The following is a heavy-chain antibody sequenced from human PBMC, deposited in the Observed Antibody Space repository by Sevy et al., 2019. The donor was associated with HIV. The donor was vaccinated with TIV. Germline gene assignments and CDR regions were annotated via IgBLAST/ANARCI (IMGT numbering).Heavy chain of an antibody. Sequence: GGSLRLSCAASGFTVSSNYMSWVRQAPGKGLEWVSVIYSGGSTYYADSVKGRFTISRDNSKNTLYLQMNSLRAEDTAVYYCARRCYGSYGWFDPWGQGTLVTVSS. CDR3: ARRCYGSYGWFDP. J-gene: IGHJ5*02. CDR2: IYSGGST. V-gene: IGHV3-66*02. CDR1: GFTVSSNY. D-gene: IGHD3-10*01.